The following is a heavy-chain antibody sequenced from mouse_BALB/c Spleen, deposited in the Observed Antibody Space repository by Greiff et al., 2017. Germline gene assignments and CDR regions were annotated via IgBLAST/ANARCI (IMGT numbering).Heavy chain of an antibody. CDR3: ARDEYWDY. D-gene: IGHD5-1*01. V-gene: IGHV5-6*01. Sequence: EVQLVESGGDLVKPGGSLKLSCAASGFTFSSYGMSWVRQTPDKRLEWVATISSGGSYTYYPDSVKGRFTISRDNAKNTLYLQMSSLKSEDTAMYYCARDEYWDYWGQGTTLTVSS. CDR1: GFTFSSYG. CDR2: ISSGGSYT. J-gene: IGHJ2*01.